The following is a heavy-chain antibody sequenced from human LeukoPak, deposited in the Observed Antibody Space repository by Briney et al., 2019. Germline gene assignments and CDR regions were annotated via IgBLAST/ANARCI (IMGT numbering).Heavy chain of an antibody. V-gene: IGHV3-33*01. Sequence: GGSLRLSCAASGFTFSSYGMHWVRQAPGKGLEWVAVIWYDGSNKYYADSVKGRFTISRDNSKNTLYLQMNSLRAEDTAVYYCARHLDDYGSGSYEYWGQGTLVTVSS. J-gene: IGHJ4*02. CDR2: IWYDGSNK. CDR1: GFTFSSYG. CDR3: ARHLDDYGSGSYEY. D-gene: IGHD3-10*01.